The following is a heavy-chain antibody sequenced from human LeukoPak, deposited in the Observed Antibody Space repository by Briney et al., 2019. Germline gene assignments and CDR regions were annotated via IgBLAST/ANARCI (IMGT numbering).Heavy chain of an antibody. CDR3: AHSRRYNSGWYSDY. CDR2: IFWNDDN. D-gene: IGHD6-19*01. CDR1: GFSLSTTAVG. Sequence: SGPTLVNPTQTLTLTGTFSGFSLSTTAVGVGWIRQPPGKALEWLALIFWNDDNRYTPSLRSRLTITKDTSKNQVVLTMSNMDPVDTATYYCAHSRRYNSGWYSDYWGQGTLVTVSS. J-gene: IGHJ4*02. V-gene: IGHV2-5*01.